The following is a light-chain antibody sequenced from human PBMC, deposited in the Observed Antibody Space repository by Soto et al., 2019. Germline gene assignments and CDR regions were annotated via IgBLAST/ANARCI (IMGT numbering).Light chain of an antibody. CDR2: DAS. Sequence: EIVLTQSPGTLSLSPGERATLSCRASQSVTSTHLAWYQQKPGQAPRLLIYDASTRATGIPDRFSGSGSGTDFTLTISRREPEDFAVYCCQQFDGSLWTFGPGTKVEIK. V-gene: IGKV3-20*01. J-gene: IGKJ1*01. CDR3: QQFDGSLWT. CDR1: QSVTSTH.